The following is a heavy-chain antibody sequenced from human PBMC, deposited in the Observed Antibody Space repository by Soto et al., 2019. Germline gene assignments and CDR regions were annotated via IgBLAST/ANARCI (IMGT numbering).Heavy chain of an antibody. J-gene: IGHJ6*02. CDR1: GGTFSSYA. D-gene: IGHD2-21*02. CDR2: IIPIFGTA. Sequence: QVQLVQSGAEVKKPGSSVKVSCKASGGTFSSYAISWVRQAPGQGLEWMGGIIPIFGTANYAQKFQGRVTITADESTSTAYMELSSLRSEDTAVYYCAGCGGDCPLGYYYGMDVWGQGTTVTVSS. V-gene: IGHV1-69*01. CDR3: AGCGGDCPLGYYYGMDV.